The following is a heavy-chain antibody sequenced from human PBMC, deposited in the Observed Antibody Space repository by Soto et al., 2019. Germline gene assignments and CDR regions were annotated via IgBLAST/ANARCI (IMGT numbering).Heavy chain of an antibody. CDR2: ISWNSGSI. CDR3: AKDKGCSGGSCYTFYYYYGMDV. Sequence: GGSLRLSCVPSGFTFDTYAMSWVRQIPGKRLEWVSGISWNSGSIGYADSVKGRFTISRDNAKNSLYLQMNSLRAEDTALYYCAKDKGCSGGSCYTFYYYYGMDVWGQGTTVTVSS. V-gene: IGHV3-9*01. J-gene: IGHJ6*02. D-gene: IGHD2-15*01. CDR1: GFTFDTYA.